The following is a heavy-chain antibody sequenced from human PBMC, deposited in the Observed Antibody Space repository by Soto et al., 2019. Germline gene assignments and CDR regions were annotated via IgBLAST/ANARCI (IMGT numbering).Heavy chain of an antibody. D-gene: IGHD5-12*01. J-gene: IGHJ4*02. V-gene: IGHV4-31*03. CDR1: GGSISSGGYY. CDR3: ATMDGYNFPYDY. Sequence: LSLTCNVSGGSISSGGYYWNWIRQVPGRGLEWIGYISYSASSFYNPSLERRVTISIDTSRNQFSLKLSSVTPADTAVYYCATMDGYNFPYDYWAQGTMVTGPS. CDR2: ISYSASS.